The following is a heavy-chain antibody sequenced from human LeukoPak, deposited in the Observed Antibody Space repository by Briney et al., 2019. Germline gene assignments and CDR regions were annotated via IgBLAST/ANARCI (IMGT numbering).Heavy chain of an antibody. CDR3: ARDDVDTPPFDY. Sequence: SETLSLTCTVSGASISSYYWSWIRQPAGKGLEWIGRIYVRGTSVYNPSLKSRVSMSVDTSKNQLSLRLRSVTAADTAVYYCARDDVDTPPFDYLGQGTLVIVSS. CDR1: GASISSYY. J-gene: IGHJ4*02. CDR2: IYVRGTS. V-gene: IGHV4-4*07. D-gene: IGHD5-18*01.